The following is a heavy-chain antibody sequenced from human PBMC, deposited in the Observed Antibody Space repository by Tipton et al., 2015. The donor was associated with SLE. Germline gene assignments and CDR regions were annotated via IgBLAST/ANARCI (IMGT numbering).Heavy chain of an antibody. CDR2: ISGSGAGT. Sequence: GSLRLSCAASGFTVSDNYMSWVRQAPGKGLEWVSAISGSGAGTYYTDSVRGRFTFSRDNSKNTVYLQMDSLRAEDTAVYFCAKNGAEGQPYYDYWGQGALVTVSS. CDR1: GFTVSDNY. J-gene: IGHJ4*02. V-gene: IGHV3-23*01. CDR3: AKNGAEGQPYYDY. D-gene: IGHD3-10*01.